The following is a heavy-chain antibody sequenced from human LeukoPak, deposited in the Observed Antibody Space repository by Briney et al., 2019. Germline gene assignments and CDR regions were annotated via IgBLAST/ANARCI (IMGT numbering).Heavy chain of an antibody. D-gene: IGHD3-22*01. CDR1: GFTFSNAW. Sequence: GGSLRLSCAASGFTFSNAWMNWVRQAPGKGLEWVGRIKSKTDGGTTDYAAPVEGRFTISRDDSKNTLYLQMNSLKTEDTAVYYCSTTYYYDSSEGYWGQGTLVTVSS. CDR3: STTYYYDSSEGY. CDR2: IKSKTDGGTT. J-gene: IGHJ4*02. V-gene: IGHV3-15*07.